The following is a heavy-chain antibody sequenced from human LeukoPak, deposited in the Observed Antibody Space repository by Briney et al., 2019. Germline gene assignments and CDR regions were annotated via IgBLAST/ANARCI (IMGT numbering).Heavy chain of an antibody. CDR3: ARQTGATWDYFDY. V-gene: IGHV4-39*01. J-gene: IGHJ4*02. D-gene: IGHD1-26*01. CDR1: GGSISSINYY. Sequence: PSETLSLTCTVSGGSISSINYYWGWIRQPPGKRLEWIGSIYYSGSTKYDPSLKSRVTISVDTSKNQFSLKLSSVTAADTAVYYCARQTGATWDYFDYWGQGTLVTVSS. CDR2: IYYSGST.